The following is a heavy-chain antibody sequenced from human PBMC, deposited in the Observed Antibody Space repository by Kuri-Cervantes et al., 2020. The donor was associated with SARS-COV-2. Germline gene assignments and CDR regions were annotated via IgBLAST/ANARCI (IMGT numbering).Heavy chain of an antibody. Sequence: GESLKISCAASGFTFEDYAMHWVRQAPGKGLEWVSLISGDGDSTYYADSVKGRFTISRDNSKNTLYLQMNSLRAEDTAVYYCAKDNVVADGYNSLEGAFDYWGQGTLVTVSS. D-gene: IGHD5-24*01. CDR2: ISGDGDST. CDR1: GFTFEDYA. CDR3: AKDNVVADGYNSLEGAFDY. J-gene: IGHJ4*02. V-gene: IGHV3-43D*03.